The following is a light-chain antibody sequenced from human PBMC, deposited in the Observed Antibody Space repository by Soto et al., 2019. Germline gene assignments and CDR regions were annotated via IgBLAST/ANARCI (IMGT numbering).Light chain of an antibody. CDR3: QQYDTYSRT. CDR1: QSITGW. Sequence: DIQMTQSPSTLSASVGDRVTIACRASQSITGWLAWYQQKPGKAPKLLIYDASSLDRGVPSRFSGSGSGTEFTLTISSLQPDDFATYYCQQYDTYSRTFGQGTKVEIK. V-gene: IGKV1-5*01. CDR2: DAS. J-gene: IGKJ1*01.